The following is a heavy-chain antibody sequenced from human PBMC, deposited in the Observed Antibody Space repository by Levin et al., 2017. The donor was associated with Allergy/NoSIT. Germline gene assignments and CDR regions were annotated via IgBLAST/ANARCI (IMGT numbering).Heavy chain of an antibody. CDR3: AKDGLYYGSGSYYDY. D-gene: IGHD3-10*01. V-gene: IGHV3-30*18. CDR2: ISYDGSNK. J-gene: IGHJ4*02. Sequence: GGSLRLSCAASGFTFSSYGMHWVRQAPGKGLEWVAVISYDGSNKYYADSVKGRFTISRDNSKNTLYLQMNSLRAEDTAVYYCAKDGLYYGSGSYYDYWGQGTLVTVSS. CDR1: GFTFSSYG.